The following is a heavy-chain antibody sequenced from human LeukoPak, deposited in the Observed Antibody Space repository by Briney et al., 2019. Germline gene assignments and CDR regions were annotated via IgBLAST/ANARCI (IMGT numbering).Heavy chain of an antibody. Sequence: ETLSLTCTVSGGSISSSSYYWGWIRQPPGKGLEWVSAISGSGGSTYYADSVKGRFTISRDNSKNTLYLQMNSLRAEDTAVYYCAKVGSGDFIYYYYYMDVWGKGTTVTISS. D-gene: IGHD4-17*01. V-gene: IGHV3-23*01. CDR1: GGSISSSSYY. CDR2: ISGSGGST. J-gene: IGHJ6*03. CDR3: AKVGSGDFIYYYYYMDV.